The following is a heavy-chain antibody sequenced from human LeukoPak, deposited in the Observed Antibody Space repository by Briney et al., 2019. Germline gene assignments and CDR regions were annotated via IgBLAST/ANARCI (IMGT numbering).Heavy chain of an antibody. CDR2: ISTSGTTI. CDR3: ARDLGFAGYHGYYYYYMDV. Sequence: GGSLRLSCAAPGFTFSHYYMSWSRQAAGKGLECVSHISTSGTTIYYADSVKGRFTISRDNAKNSLYLQLNSLRAEDTAVYYCARDLGFAGYHGYYYYYMDVWGKGTTVTISS. J-gene: IGHJ6*03. V-gene: IGHV3-11*01. CDR1: GFTFSHYY. D-gene: IGHD3-10*01.